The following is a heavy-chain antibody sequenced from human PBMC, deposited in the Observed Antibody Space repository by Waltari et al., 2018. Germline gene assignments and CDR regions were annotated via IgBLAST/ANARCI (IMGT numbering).Heavy chain of an antibody. CDR2: INPSGGST. V-gene: IGHV1-46*01. Sequence: QVQLVQSGAAVKKPGASVKVSCKASGYTFTSYYMHWVRQAPGQGLEWMGIINPSGGSTSYAQNFQGRVTMTRDTSTSTVYMELSSLRSEDTAVYYCAREGGAVAADYWGQGTLVTVSS. J-gene: IGHJ4*02. CDR3: AREGGAVAADY. D-gene: IGHD6-19*01. CDR1: GYTFTSYY.